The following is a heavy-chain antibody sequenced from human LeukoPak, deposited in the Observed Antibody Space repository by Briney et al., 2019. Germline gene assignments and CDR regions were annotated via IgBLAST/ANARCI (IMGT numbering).Heavy chain of an antibody. V-gene: IGHV3-30-3*01. J-gene: IGHJ4*02. Sequence: PGGSLRLSCAASGFTFSSYAMHWVRQAPGKGLEWVAVISYDGSNKYYADSVKGRFTISRDNSKNTLHLQMNSLRAEDTAVYYCARAIPNWNSVFDYWGQGTLVTVSS. D-gene: IGHD1-7*01. CDR3: ARAIPNWNSVFDY. CDR1: GFTFSSYA. CDR2: ISYDGSNK.